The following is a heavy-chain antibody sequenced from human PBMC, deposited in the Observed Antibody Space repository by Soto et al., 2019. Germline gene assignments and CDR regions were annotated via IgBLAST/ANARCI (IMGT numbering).Heavy chain of an antibody. J-gene: IGHJ4*02. D-gene: IGHD2-2*01. CDR1: GFTFSTYV. CDR2: ITGGADDT. CDR3: AKGSSNSRPYYFDY. V-gene: IGHV3-23*01. Sequence: EVQLLESGGGLVQPGGSLRLSCAASGFTFSTYVMSWVRQAPGQGLEWVSAITGGADDTYNADSVRGRFTISRDNSKKTLDRQMNSLRAEDTAVYYCAKGSSNSRPYYFDYWGQGTLVTVSS.